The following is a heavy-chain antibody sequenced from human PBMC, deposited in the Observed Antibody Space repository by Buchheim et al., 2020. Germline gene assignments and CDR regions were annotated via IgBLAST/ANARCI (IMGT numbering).Heavy chain of an antibody. CDR1: GGSFSGYY. V-gene: IGHV4-34*01. J-gene: IGHJ3*02. Sequence: QVQLQQWGAGLLKPSETLSLTCAVYGGSFSGYYWSWIRQPPGKGLEWIGEINHSGSTNYNPSLKSRVTISVDTSKNQFSLKLSSVTAADTAVYYCAREGRFLEWFSPLDAFDIWGQGT. D-gene: IGHD3-3*01. CDR3: AREGRFLEWFSPLDAFDI. CDR2: INHSGST.